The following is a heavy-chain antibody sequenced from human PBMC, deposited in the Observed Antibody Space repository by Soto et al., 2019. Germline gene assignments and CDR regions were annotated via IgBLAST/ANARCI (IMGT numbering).Heavy chain of an antibody. CDR2: IWYDGSNK. V-gene: IGHV3-33*01. D-gene: IGHD5-12*01. J-gene: IGHJ6*02. Sequence: PGGSLRLSCAASGFTFSSYGMHWVRQAPGKGLEWVAVIWYDGSNKYYADSVKGRFTISRDNSKNTLYLQMNSLRAEDTAVYYCARDLYSGYDPNGGYYYGMDVWGQGTTVTVSS. CDR1: GFTFSSYG. CDR3: ARDLYSGYDPNGGYYYGMDV.